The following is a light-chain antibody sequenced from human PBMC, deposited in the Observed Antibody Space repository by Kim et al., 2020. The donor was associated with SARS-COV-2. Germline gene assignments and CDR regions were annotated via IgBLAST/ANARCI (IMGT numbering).Light chain of an antibody. Sequence: VSPGQTASITCSGDKLGDKYACWYQQTPGQSPVLVIYQDSKRPSGIPERFSGSNSGNTATLTISGTQAMDEADYYCQAWDSSTYVFGTGTKVTVL. V-gene: IGLV3-1*01. CDR1: KLGDKY. CDR3: QAWDSSTYV. J-gene: IGLJ1*01. CDR2: QDS.